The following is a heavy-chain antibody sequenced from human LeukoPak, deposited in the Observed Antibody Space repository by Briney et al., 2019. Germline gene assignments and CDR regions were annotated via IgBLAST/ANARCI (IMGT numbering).Heavy chain of an antibody. CDR2: ISGSGGST. J-gene: IGHJ6*04. CDR3: AKGVDDFYYYGMDV. V-gene: IGHV3-23*01. D-gene: IGHD3-3*01. Sequence: GGSLRLSCAASGFTFSSYAMSWVRQAPGTGLEWVSAISGSGGSTYYADSVKGRFTISRDNSKNTLYLQMNSLRAEDTAVYYCAKGVDDFYYYGMDVWGKGTTVTVSS. CDR1: GFTFSSYA.